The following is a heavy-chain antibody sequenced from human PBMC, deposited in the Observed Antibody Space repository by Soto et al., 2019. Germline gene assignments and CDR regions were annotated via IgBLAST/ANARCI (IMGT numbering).Heavy chain of an antibody. V-gene: IGHV4-59*01. D-gene: IGHD3-22*01. Sequence: SETLSLTCTVSGGSTSNYYWGWIRQPPGKGLEWIGYILYSGIANYNPSLESRLSISVDTSKNQFSLKLSSVTAADTAVYYCARDPSYYDSSGYYQGTPYGLDVWGQGTTVTVSS. CDR2: ILYSGIA. CDR1: GGSTSNYY. CDR3: ARDPSYYDSSGYYQGTPYGLDV. J-gene: IGHJ6*02.